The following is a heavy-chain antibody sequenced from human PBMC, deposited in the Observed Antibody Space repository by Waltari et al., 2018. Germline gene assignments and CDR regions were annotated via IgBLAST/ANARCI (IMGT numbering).Heavy chain of an antibody. CDR2: GSGGGGST. CDR3: ARTTETTSGGYYYYYMDV. Sequence: EVQLVESGGGLVQPGGSLRLSCAASGFTFSSYDMSWVRQGPGKGLGVVSSGSGGGGSTYYADSVKGRFTISRDNSKNTLDLQMSSLRAEDTAVYYCARTTETTSGGYYYYYMDVWGKGATVTVSS. V-gene: IGHV3-23*04. D-gene: IGHD4-17*01. CDR1: GFTFSSYD. J-gene: IGHJ6*03.